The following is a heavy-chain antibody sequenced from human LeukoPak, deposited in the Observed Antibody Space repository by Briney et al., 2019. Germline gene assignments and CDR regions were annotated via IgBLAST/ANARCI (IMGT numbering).Heavy chain of an antibody. CDR1: GYTFTSYD. J-gene: IGHJ4*02. CDR3: AAYLMSVSWYREGDYFDY. V-gene: IGHV1-8*01. D-gene: IGHD6-13*01. Sequence: ASVKVSCKTSGYTFTSYDINWVRQATGQGLEGMGWMNPNSGNTAYAQKFQGRVTMTRNTSISTAYMELSSLRSEDTAVYYCAAYLMSVSWYREGDYFDYWGQGSLVTVSS. CDR2: MNPNSGNT.